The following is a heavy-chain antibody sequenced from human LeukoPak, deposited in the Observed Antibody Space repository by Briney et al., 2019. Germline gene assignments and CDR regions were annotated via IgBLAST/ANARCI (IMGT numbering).Heavy chain of an antibody. CDR1: GYTFTGYY. Sequence: ASVKGSCKASGYTFTGYYMYWVRQAPGQGLEWMGWINPNSGGTNYAQKFQGRVTMTRDTSISTAYMELSRLRSDDTAVYYCARGNVLRYFDWLLGDPSFDYWGQGTLVTVSS. CDR2: INPNSGGT. J-gene: IGHJ4*02. D-gene: IGHD3-9*01. V-gene: IGHV1-2*02. CDR3: ARGNVLRYFDWLLGDPSFDY.